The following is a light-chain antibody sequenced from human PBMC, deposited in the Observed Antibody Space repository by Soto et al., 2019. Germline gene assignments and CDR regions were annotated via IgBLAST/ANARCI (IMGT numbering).Light chain of an antibody. Sequence: EIVLTQSPGTLSVSPGERASLSCRASHSVGPNYLAWYQHKPGQAPRLLIHGVSSRATGIPDRFSGSGSGTDFTLTISRREPEDFAVYYCQQYATSPLTFGGGTKVEAK. CDR1: HSVGPNY. CDR2: GVS. J-gene: IGKJ4*01. CDR3: QQYATSPLT. V-gene: IGKV3-20*01.